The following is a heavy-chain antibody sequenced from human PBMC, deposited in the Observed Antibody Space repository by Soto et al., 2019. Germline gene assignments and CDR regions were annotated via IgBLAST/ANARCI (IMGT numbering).Heavy chain of an antibody. D-gene: IGHD2-2*02. J-gene: IGHJ5*02. CDR2: IYYSGST. CDR1: GGSVSSGSYY. Sequence: QVQLQESGPGLVKPSETLSLTCTVSGGSVSSGSYYWTWIRQPPGKGLEWIGHIYYSGSTNYNPSLKSRATISVDTSKNQFSLKLSSVTAADTAVYYCAREYHPWGQGTLVTVSS. V-gene: IGHV4-61*01. CDR3: AREYHP.